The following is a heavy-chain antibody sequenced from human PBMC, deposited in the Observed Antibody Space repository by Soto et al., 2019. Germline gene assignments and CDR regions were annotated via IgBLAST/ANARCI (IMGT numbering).Heavy chain of an antibody. J-gene: IGHJ5*02. CDR1: GRSINSSSYF. D-gene: IGHD6-19*01. CDR2: IYYSGST. Sequence: SDTRSLTCSASGRSINSSSYFWVWVRQPPGKGLEWIGSIYYSGSTYYNPSLRSRVTISVDTSKNQFSLKLSSVTAADTAVFYCARHYSSGSRNWFDPWGQGTLVTVSS. V-gene: IGHV4-39*01. CDR3: ARHYSSGSRNWFDP.